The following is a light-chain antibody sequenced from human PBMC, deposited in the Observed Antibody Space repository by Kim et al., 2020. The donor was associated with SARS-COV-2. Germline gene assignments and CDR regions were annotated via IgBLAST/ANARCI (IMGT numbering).Light chain of an antibody. Sequence: NFMLTQPHSVPESPGNTVTISCTRTSGNIADNYVQWYQQRPGSAPTIVIYEDSERPSGVPDRFSGSIDTSSSSASLTISGLKTEDEADYYCQSYDISNVIFGGGTQLTVL. V-gene: IGLV6-57*04. CDR2: EDS. CDR1: SGNIADNY. CDR3: QSYDISNVI. J-gene: IGLJ2*01.